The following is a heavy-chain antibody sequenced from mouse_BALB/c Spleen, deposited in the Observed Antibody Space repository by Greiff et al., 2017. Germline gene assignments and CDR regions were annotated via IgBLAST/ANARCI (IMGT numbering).Heavy chain of an antibody. CDR2: ISSGGSYT. D-gene: IGHD4-1*01. CDR3: ARHEDNWDYFDY. V-gene: IGHV5-6*01. J-gene: IGHJ2*01. CDR1: GFTFSSYG. Sequence: EVQLVESGGDLVKPGGSLKLSCAASGFTFSSYGMSWVRQTPDKRLEWVATISSGGSYTYYPDSVKGRFTISRDNAKNTLYLQMSSLKSEDTAMYYCARHEDNWDYFDYWGQGTTLTVSS.